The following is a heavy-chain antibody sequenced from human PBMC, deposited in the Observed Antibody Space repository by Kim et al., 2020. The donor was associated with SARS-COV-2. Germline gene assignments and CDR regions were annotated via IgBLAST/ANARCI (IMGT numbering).Heavy chain of an antibody. J-gene: IGHJ4*02. V-gene: IGHV3-11*01. Sequence: GGSLRLSCAASGFTFSDYYMSWIRQAPGKGLEWVSYISSSGSTIYYADSVKGRFTISRDNAKNSLYLQMNSLRAEDTAVYYCARYFGRKLTIFGVVIIPDFDYWGQGTLVTVSS. CDR1: GFTFSDYY. CDR3: ARYFGRKLTIFGVVIIPDFDY. CDR2: ISSSGSTI. D-gene: IGHD3-3*01.